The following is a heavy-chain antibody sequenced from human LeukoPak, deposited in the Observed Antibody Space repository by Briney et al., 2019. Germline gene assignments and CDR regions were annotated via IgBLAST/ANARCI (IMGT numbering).Heavy chain of an antibody. D-gene: IGHD3-22*01. CDR1: GDSMNNSC. CDR2: IYATGST. V-gene: IGHV4-4*07. CDR3: ARDKALDSDGSGFYYNRGLDC. Sequence: SETLSLTCDVSGDSMNNSCWSWIRQPAGEGLEWIGRIYATGSTDYNPSLKSRMTMSIDTSKNQFSLKLTSVTAADTAVYSCARDKALDSDGSGFYYNRGLDCWGQGTLVIVSS. J-gene: IGHJ4*02.